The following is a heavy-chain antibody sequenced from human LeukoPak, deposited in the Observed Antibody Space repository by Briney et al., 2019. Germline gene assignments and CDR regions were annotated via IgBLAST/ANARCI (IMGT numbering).Heavy chain of an antibody. Sequence: PVGSLRLSCAASGFTFSSYAMSWVRQAPGKGLEWVSAISGSGGSTYYADSVKGRFTISRDNSKNTLYLQMNSLRAEDTAVYYCAKDSSWRSDPWYFDYWGQGTLVTVSS. CDR1: GFTFSSYA. D-gene: IGHD6-13*01. CDR2: ISGSGGST. CDR3: AKDSSWRSDPWYFDY. V-gene: IGHV3-23*01. J-gene: IGHJ4*02.